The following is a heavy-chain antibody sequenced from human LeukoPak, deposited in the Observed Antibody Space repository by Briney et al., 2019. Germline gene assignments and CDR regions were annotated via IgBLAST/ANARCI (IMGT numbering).Heavy chain of an antibody. CDR1: GYTFTGYY. CDR2: INPNSGGT. D-gene: IGHD3-22*01. CDR3: AAYDSSGYYYDY. Sequence: DSVKVSCKASGYTFTGYYMHWVRQAPGQGLEWMGRINPNSGGTNYAQKFQGRVTMTRDTSISTAYMELSRLRSDDTAVYYCAAYDSSGYYYDYWGQGTLVTVSS. V-gene: IGHV1-2*06. J-gene: IGHJ4*02.